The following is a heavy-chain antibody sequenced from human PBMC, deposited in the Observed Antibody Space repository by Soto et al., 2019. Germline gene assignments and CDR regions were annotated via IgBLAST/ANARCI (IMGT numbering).Heavy chain of an antibody. CDR1: GFTFDDYA. Sequence: PGGSLRLSCAASGFTFDDYAMHWVRQAPGKGLEWVSGISWNSGSIGYADSVKGRFTIFRDNAKNSLYLQMNSLRAEDTAVYYCSGGVGDAIWGQGTLVTVSS. CDR3: SGGVGDAI. CDR2: ISWNSGSI. V-gene: IGHV3-9*01. J-gene: IGHJ4*02. D-gene: IGHD1-26*01.